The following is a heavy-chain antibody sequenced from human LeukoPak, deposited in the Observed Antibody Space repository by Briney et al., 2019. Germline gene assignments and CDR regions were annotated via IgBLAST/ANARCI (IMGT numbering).Heavy chain of an antibody. CDR1: GGSISSYY. J-gene: IGHJ4*02. Sequence: SETLSLTCTVSGGSISSYYWSWIRQPPGKGLEWIGYIYYSGSTNYNPSLKSRVTISVDRSKNQFSLKLSSVTAADTAVYYCARVDRVFGVVVDYWGQGTLVTVSS. V-gene: IGHV4-59*12. D-gene: IGHD3-3*01. CDR2: IYYSGST. CDR3: ARVDRVFGVVVDY.